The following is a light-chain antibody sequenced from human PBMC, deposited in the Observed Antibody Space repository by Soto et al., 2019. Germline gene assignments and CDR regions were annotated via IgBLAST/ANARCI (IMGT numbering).Light chain of an antibody. V-gene: IGKV1D-12*01. CDR3: QQTDDFPLT. CDR2: ATS. Sequence: DIQMTQSPSSVSASVGDTVTITCRASQGIYSRLAWYQQKPGKAPELLIYATSTLQNGVPSRFSGSGFGTDFTLSISSLQPEDSASYFCQQTDDFPLTFGGGTKVGIK. J-gene: IGKJ4*01. CDR1: QGIYSR.